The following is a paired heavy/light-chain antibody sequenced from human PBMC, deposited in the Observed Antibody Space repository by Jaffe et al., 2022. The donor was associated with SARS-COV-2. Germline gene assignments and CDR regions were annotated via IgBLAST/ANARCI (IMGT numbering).Heavy chain of an antibody. D-gene: IGHD7-27*01. Sequence: EVQLLESGGALVQPGGSLRLSCAVSGFTFSSHAMSWVRQAPGKGLEWVSAISGSGVATYYADSVKGRFTVSRDNSKNTLFLQMASLRADDAAVYYCVRDVDNLNWGPFDYWGQGTLVPVSS. CDR2: ISGSGVAT. J-gene: IGHJ4*02. V-gene: IGHV3-23*01. CDR1: GFTFSSHA. CDR3: VRDVDNLNWGPFDY.
Light chain of an antibody. CDR3: QQSFSPLYT. V-gene: IGKV1-39*01. J-gene: IGKJ2*01. Sequence: DIQMTQSPSSLSASIGDSVTITCRASQTVSKYLNWYQQRPGKAPKLLIYAASSLQSGVPSRFSGSGSGTDFTLTISSLQPEDFATYYCQQSFSPLYTFGQGTKLEIK. CDR1: QTVSKY. CDR2: AAS.